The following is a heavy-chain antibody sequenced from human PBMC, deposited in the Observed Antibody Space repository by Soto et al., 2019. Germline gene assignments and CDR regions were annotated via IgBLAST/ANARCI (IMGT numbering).Heavy chain of an antibody. V-gene: IGHV1-58*01. Sequence: GASVKVSCKASGFTFTSSSVQWVRQARGQRLEWIGWITVGTGNTNYAQKFQERVTITGDMSTSTAYMELSNLRSEDTAVYYCAAGDSSGYYGGWGQGTQVTVSS. CDR1: GFTFTSSS. J-gene: IGHJ4*02. CDR2: ITVGTGNT. D-gene: IGHD3-22*01. CDR3: AAGDSSGYYGG.